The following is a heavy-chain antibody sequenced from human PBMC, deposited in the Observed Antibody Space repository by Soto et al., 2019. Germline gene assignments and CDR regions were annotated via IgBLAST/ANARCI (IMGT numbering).Heavy chain of an antibody. V-gene: IGHV3-48*02. Sequence: EVQLVESGGGLEQPGGSLRLSCEASGFTFSSYSMNWVRQAPGKGLEWVSYISTTSSSIYYADSVKGRFTISRDNAKNSRYLQMNSLRDEATAVYYCARPVPRHDAFDIWGQGTMVTVSS. CDR1: GFTFSSYS. D-gene: IGHD1-1*01. CDR3: ARPVPRHDAFDI. J-gene: IGHJ3*02. CDR2: ISTTSSSI.